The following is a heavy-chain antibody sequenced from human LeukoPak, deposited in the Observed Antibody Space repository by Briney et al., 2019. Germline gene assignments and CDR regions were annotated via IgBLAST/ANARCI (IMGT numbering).Heavy chain of an antibody. V-gene: IGHV1-2*02. Sequence: PGASVKVSCKSSGYTFTDYYMHWVRQAPGQGLEWMGWINPKSGGTNYAQNFQGRVTMTRNTSISTAYMELSRLRSDDTAVYYCAKDLQWELPRGDALDIWGQGTMVTVSS. D-gene: IGHD1-26*01. CDR1: GYTFTDYY. CDR2: INPKSGGT. CDR3: AKDLQWELPRGDALDI. J-gene: IGHJ3*02.